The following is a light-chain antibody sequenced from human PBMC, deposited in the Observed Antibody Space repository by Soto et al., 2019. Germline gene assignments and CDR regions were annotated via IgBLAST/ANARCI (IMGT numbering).Light chain of an antibody. V-gene: IGKV3-11*01. CDR2: DAS. Sequence: EIVLTQSPATLSLSPGERATLSCRASQSVSSYLAWYQQKPGQAPRLLIYDASNRATGIPARFSGSGSGTGFTLTISSLEPEDFAVYYCQQRSNWPPHFGGGTKVEIK. CDR1: QSVSSY. CDR3: QQRSNWPPH. J-gene: IGKJ4*01.